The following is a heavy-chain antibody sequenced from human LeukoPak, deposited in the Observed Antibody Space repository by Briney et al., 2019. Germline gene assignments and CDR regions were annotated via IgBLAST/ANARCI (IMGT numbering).Heavy chain of an antibody. J-gene: IGHJ6*02. CDR3: AKPRRPFYYYYGMDV. CDR1: GLTFSSHW. Sequence: PGGSLRLSCAASGLTFSSHWMHWVRQAPGKGLVWVSRITNDGSSTTYADSVKGRFTISRDNAKNSLYLQMNSLRAEGTALYYCAKPRRPFYYYYGMDVWGQGTTVTVSS. V-gene: IGHV3-74*01. CDR2: ITNDGSST.